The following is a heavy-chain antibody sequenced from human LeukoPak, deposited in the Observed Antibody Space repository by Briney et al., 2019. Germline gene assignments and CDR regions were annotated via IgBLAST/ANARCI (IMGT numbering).Heavy chain of an antibody. CDR1: GGSISSYY. CDR3: AMRSGYYRGPFDY. Sequence: SETLSLTCTVSGGSISSYYWSWIRQPPGKGLEWIGYIYYSGSTNYNPSLKSRVTILVDTSKNQFSLKLSSVTAADTAVYYCAMRSGYYRGPFDYWGQGTLVTVSS. V-gene: IGHV4-59*12. CDR2: IYYSGST. J-gene: IGHJ4*02. D-gene: IGHD3-3*01.